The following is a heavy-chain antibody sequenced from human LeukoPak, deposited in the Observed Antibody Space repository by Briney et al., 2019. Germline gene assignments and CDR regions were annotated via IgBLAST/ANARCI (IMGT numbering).Heavy chain of an antibody. CDR1: GFTFSSYA. CDR3: AREGRYYYDSSGLDY. D-gene: IGHD3-22*01. Sequence: GGSLRLSCAASGFTFSSYAMHWVRQAPGKGLEWVAVISYDGSNKYYADSVKGRFTISRDNSKNTLYLQMNSLRAEDTAVYYCAREGRYYYDSSGLDYWAQETLVTVSS. J-gene: IGHJ4*02. V-gene: IGHV3-30-3*01. CDR2: ISYDGSNK.